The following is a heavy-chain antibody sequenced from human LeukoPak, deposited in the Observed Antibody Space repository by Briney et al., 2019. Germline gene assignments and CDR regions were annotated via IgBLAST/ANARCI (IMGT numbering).Heavy chain of an antibody. CDR2: IYTSGST. D-gene: IGHD3-3*01. CDR1: GGSISSGSYY. Sequence: SETLSVTCTVSGGSISSGSYYWSWIRQPAGKGLEWIGRIYTSGSTNYNPSLKSRVTISVDTSKNQFSLKLSSVTAADTAVYYCASFVWSGYYFDYWGQGTLVTVSS. J-gene: IGHJ4*02. V-gene: IGHV4-61*02. CDR3: ASFVWSGYYFDY.